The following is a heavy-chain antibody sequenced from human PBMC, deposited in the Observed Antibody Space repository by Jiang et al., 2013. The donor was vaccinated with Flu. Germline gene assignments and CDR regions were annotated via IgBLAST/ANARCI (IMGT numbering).Heavy chain of an antibody. CDR3: ARGYNRNDIGGFDI. V-gene: IGHV3-53*01. J-gene: IGHJ3*02. D-gene: IGHD1-20*01. CDR2: IYSTGTT. CDR1: GFTVSSNY. Sequence: LLESGGGLIQPGGSLRLSCAASGFTVSSNYMSWVRQAPGKGLEWVSFIYSTGTTYYADSVKGRFTISRDNSKNMLYLQMNSLRAEDTAVYYCARGYNRNDIGGFDIWGQGTMVTVSS.